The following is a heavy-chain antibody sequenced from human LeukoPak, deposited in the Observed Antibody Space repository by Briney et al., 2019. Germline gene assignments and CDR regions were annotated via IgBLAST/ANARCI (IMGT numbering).Heavy chain of an antibody. J-gene: IGHJ6*03. CDR2: IYWNDDK. V-gene: IGHV2-5*01. D-gene: IGHD3-3*01. Sequence: SGPTLVNPTQTLTLTCTFSGFSLSTSGVGVGWIRQPPGKALEWLALIYWNDDKRYSPSLKSRLTITKDTSKNQVVLTMTNMDPVDTATYYCAQGPVSVCDFWSGHPRGYYYYMDVWGKGTTVTVSS. CDR1: GFSLSTSGVG. CDR3: AQGPVSVCDFWSGHPRGYYYYMDV.